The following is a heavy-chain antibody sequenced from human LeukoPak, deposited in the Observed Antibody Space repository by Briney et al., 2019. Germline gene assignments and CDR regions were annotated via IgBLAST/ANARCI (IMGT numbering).Heavy chain of an antibody. CDR3: AKDSDYYYYIDV. V-gene: IGHV3-23*01. CDR1: GFTFSSYA. CDR2: VSGSGGST. Sequence: GGSLRLSCAASGFTFSSYAMTWVRQATGKGLEWVSTVSGSGGSTYYADSVKGRFTISRDNSKNTLYLQMNSLRAEDTAVYYCAKDSDYYYYIDVWGKGTTVTVSS. J-gene: IGHJ6*03.